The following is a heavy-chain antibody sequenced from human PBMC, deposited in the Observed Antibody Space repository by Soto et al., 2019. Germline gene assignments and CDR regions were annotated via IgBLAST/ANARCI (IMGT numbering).Heavy chain of an antibody. CDR3: ASVSNALEYATSPSDY. D-gene: IGHD2-2*01. CDR2: ISPDSGNP. V-gene: IGHV1-18*01. CDR1: GYTFTTYG. J-gene: IGHJ4*01. Sequence: QVQLVQSGAEVTWPGTSVKVSCKTSGYTFTTYGVIWVRRAPGQGLEWMGWISPDSGNPNSAQNVQGRVPMTTDTSTSTAYLELGGLRSADTAVYYCASVSNALEYATSPSDYWGQGTLVTLSS.